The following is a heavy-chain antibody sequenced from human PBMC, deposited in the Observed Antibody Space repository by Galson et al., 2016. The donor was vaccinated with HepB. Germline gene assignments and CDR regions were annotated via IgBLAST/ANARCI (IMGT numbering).Heavy chain of an antibody. CDR2: ISHDGRDQ. J-gene: IGHJ4*02. D-gene: IGHD3-16*01. CDR3: AQYGGLADS. CDR1: GLNFWTYW. Sequence: SLRLSCAASGLNFWTYWMTWVRQAPGEGPEWVASISHDGRDQSYVDSVKGRFTISRDNARNSLYLQMNRLRVDDTAVYYWAQYGGLADSWGQGTLVTVSS. V-gene: IGHV3-7*01.